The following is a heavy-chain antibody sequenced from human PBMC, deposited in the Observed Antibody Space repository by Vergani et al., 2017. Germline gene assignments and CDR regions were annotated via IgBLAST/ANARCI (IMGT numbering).Heavy chain of an antibody. Sequence: QVQLQESGPGLVKLSETLSLTCTVSGGSISSYYWSWIRQPPGKGLEWIGYIYYSGSTNYNPSLKSRVTISVDTSKNQFSLKLSSVTAADTAVYYCAREVTCSSTSCYSGAFDIWGQGTMVTVSS. CDR2: IYYSGST. D-gene: IGHD2-2*01. CDR3: AREVTCSSTSCYSGAFDI. V-gene: IGHV4-59*01. J-gene: IGHJ3*02. CDR1: GGSISSYY.